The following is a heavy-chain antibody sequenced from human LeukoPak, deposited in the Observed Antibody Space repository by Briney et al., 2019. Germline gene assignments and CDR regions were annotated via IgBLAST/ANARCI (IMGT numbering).Heavy chain of an antibody. CDR3: ARDRPGSYFDY. CDR1: SRSINSGSYY. CDR2: IYTSGST. D-gene: IGHD1-26*01. Sequence: SDTLSLTCTVSSRSINSGSYYWSWIRQPAGKGLEWIGRIYTSGSTHYNPSLKSRVTISLDTSKNQFSLNLSSVTAADTALYYCARDRPGSYFDYWGQGTLVTVSS. V-gene: IGHV4-61*02. J-gene: IGHJ4*02.